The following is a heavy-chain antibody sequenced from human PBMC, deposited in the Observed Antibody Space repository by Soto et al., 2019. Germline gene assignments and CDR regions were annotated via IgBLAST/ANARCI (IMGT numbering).Heavy chain of an antibody. Sequence: GGSLRLSCAASGFTFSSYSMNWVRQAPGKGLEWVSYISSSSSTIYYADSVKGRFTISRDNAKNSLYLQMNSLRDEDTAVYYCARRGYCSSTSCYGGLHYYYYGMDVWGQGTTVTVSS. V-gene: IGHV3-48*02. D-gene: IGHD2-2*01. CDR1: GFTFSSYS. J-gene: IGHJ6*02. CDR2: ISSSSSTI. CDR3: ARRGYCSSTSCYGGLHYYYYGMDV.